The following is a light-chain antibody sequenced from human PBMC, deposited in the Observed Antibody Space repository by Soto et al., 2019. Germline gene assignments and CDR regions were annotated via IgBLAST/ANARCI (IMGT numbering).Light chain of an antibody. J-gene: IGKJ2*01. CDR2: WAS. Sequence: DIVMTQSPDSLAVSLGERATINCKSSQSVLYSSNNKNDLGWYQQKPVQPPKLLIYWASTRESGVPDRFSGSGSGTDFTRTINSLPAEDVAVYYCQQYYSPPYTFGQGPKLEIK. CDR3: QQYYSPPYT. V-gene: IGKV4-1*01. CDR1: QSVLYSSNNKND.